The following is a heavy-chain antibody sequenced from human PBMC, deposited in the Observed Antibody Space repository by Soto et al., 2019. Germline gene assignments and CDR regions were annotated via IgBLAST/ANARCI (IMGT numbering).Heavy chain of an antibody. V-gene: IGHV3-74*01. J-gene: IGHJ6*03. CDR3: ARGLLWFGDSSDRESYNYHYYMDV. CDR1: RFPFSSYW. CDR2: INSDGSST. Sequence: EVQLVESGGGLVQPGGSLRLSCAASRFPFSSYWMYWVRQAPGKGLVWVSHINSDGSSTRYADSVTGRFTISRDNAKNTLYLHMNSLRAEDTAVYYCARGLLWFGDSSDRESYNYHYYMDVWGKGTTVTVSS. D-gene: IGHD3-10*01.